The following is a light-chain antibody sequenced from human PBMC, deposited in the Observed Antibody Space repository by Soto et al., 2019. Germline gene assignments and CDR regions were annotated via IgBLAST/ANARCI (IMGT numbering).Light chain of an antibody. Sequence: QSLLTQPPSASGTPGQRVTISCSGSSSNIGSNYVYWYQQLPGTAPKLLIYRNNQRPSGVPDRFSGSKSGTTASLAISGLRSEDEAEYYCAAWDDSLSGPVFGGGTKLAVL. V-gene: IGLV1-47*01. CDR3: AAWDDSLSGPV. J-gene: IGLJ2*01. CDR1: SSNIGSNY. CDR2: RNN.